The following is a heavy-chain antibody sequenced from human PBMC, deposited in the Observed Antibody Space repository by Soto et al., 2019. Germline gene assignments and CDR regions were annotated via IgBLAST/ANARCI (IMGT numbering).Heavy chain of an antibody. D-gene: IGHD3-22*01. CDR2: IWYDGSNK. CDR3: ARGGYYDTSGYYSTSYYFDY. V-gene: IGHV3-33*01. CDR1: GFTFSSYG. Sequence: QVQLVESGGGVVQPGRSLRLSCEASGFTFSSYGMHWVRQAPGKGLEWVAVIWYDGSNKYYADSVKGRFTISRDNSKNTLYLQMNSLRDEDTSVYHCARGGYYDTSGYYSTSYYFDYWGQGTLVTVSS. J-gene: IGHJ4*02.